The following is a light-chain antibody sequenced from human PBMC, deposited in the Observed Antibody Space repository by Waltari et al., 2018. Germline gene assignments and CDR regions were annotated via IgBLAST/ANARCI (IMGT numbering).Light chain of an antibody. CDR2: AVS. CDR1: QDINSA. V-gene: IGKV1-12*01. J-gene: IGKJ1*01. Sequence: EIQMTQSPSSVSASVGDRVIITCRATQDINSALAWYQQKPGQAPNLLIYAVSSLQSGVPSRFSGSGSGTHFTLTISSLQPEDVATYYCQQGNTFPPTFGLGTRVQI. CDR3: QQGNTFPPT.